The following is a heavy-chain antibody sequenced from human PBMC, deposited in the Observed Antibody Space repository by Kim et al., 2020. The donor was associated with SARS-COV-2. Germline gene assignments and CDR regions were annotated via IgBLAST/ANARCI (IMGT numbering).Heavy chain of an antibody. V-gene: IGHV4-4*07. D-gene: IGHD6-19*01. J-gene: IGHJ4*02. CDR3: ARDKSSGWYFDY. Sequence: SETLSLTCTVPGGSISSYYWSWIRQPAGKGLEWIGRIYTSGSTNYNPSLKSRVTMSVDTSKNQFSLKLSSVTAADTAVYYCARDKSSGWYFDYWGQGTLVTVSS. CDR1: GGSISSYY. CDR2: IYTSGST.